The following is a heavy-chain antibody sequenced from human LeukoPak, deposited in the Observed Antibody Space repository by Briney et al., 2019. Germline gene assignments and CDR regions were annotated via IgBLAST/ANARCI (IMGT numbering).Heavy chain of an antibody. J-gene: IGHJ4*02. Sequence: PGGSLRLSCAASGFTFDDYAMHWVRQAPGKGLEWVSGIVWNSGSIDYADSVKGRFTISRDNAKNSLYLQMNSLRAEDTAFYYCAKDVGYSSTFTFEYWGQGTPVTVSS. D-gene: IGHD6-13*01. V-gene: IGHV3-9*01. CDR1: GFTFDDYA. CDR2: IVWNSGSI. CDR3: AKDVGYSSTFTFEY.